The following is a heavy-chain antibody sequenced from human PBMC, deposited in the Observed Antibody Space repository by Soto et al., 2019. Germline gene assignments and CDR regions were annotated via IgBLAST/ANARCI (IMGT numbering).Heavy chain of an antibody. J-gene: IGHJ6*02. D-gene: IGHD6-6*01. CDR1: GGSISSYY. CDR2: IYYSGST. V-gene: IGHV4-59*01. Sequence: SETLSLTCTVSGGSISSYYWSWIRQPPGKGLEWIGYIYYSGSTNYNPSLKSRVTISVDMSKNQFSLKLSSVTAADTAVYYCARDLPSSRYYYYYGMDVWGQGTTVTVSS. CDR3: ARDLPSSRYYYYYGMDV.